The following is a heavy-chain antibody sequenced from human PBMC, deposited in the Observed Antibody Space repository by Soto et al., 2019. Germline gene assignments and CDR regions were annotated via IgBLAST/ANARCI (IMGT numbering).Heavy chain of an antibody. CDR3: PRDSSGYDPEPGMDV. Sequence: SVKVSCKASGGTFSSYAISWVRQAPGQGLEWMGGIIPIFGTANYAQKFQGRVTITADESTSTAYMELSSLRSEDTAVYYCPRDSSGYDPEPGMDVWGQGTTVTVSS. D-gene: IGHD5-12*01. V-gene: IGHV1-69*13. CDR2: IIPIFGTA. CDR1: GGTFSSYA. J-gene: IGHJ6*02.